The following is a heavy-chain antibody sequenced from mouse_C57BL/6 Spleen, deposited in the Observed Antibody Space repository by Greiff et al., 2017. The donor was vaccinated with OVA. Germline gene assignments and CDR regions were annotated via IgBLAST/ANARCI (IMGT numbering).Heavy chain of an antibody. CDR2: INPNNGGT. D-gene: IGHD2-4*01. Sequence: EVQLQQSGPELVKPGASVKISCKASGYTFTDYYMNWVKQSHGKSLEWIGDINPNNGGTSYNQKFKGKATLTVDKSSSTAYMELRSLTSEDSAVYYCARDDYARAAMDYWGQGTSVTVSS. V-gene: IGHV1-26*01. J-gene: IGHJ4*01. CDR3: ARDDYARAAMDY. CDR1: GYTFTDYY.